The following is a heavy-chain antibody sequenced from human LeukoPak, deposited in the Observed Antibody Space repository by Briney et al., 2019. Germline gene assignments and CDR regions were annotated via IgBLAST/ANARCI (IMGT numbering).Heavy chain of an antibody. Sequence: SETLSLTCTVSGGSISSYYWSWIRQPPGKGLEWIGYIYYSGSTNYNPSLKSRVTISVDTSKNQFSLKLSSVTAADTAVYYCARVKGQWLANWYFDLWGRGTLVTVSS. V-gene: IGHV4-59*12. J-gene: IGHJ2*01. CDR2: IYYSGST. CDR3: ARVKGQWLANWYFDL. CDR1: GGSISSYY. D-gene: IGHD6-19*01.